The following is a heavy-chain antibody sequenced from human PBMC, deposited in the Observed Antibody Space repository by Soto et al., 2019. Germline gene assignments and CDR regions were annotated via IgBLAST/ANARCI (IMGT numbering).Heavy chain of an antibody. CDR2: ISSRGGTI. J-gene: IGHJ5*01. CDR1: GFTFSSCE. D-gene: IGHD6-13*01. CDR3: ARGTATGNWGWFDS. V-gene: IGHV3-48*03. Sequence: GGSLRLSCAVFGFTFSSCEMNWVRQAPGKGLEWVSYISSRGGTIYYAESVKGRFTISRDNAKNSLNLQMNSLRAEDTAIYYCARGTATGNWGWFDSWGQGSLVTVSS.